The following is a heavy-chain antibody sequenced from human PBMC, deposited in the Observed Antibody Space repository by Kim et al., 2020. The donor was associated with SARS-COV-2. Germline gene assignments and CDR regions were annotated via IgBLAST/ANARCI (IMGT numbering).Heavy chain of an antibody. V-gene: IGHV1-3*01. Sequence: ASVKVSCKASGYTFTAYALYWVRQAPGQSLEWLGWINAGNGNTKYSQNFQGRLIITRDTSANTVYMELSSLRSSDTAIYYCAREGHSSGLLGFDNWGLGTLVTISS. J-gene: IGHJ4*02. CDR1: GYTFTAYA. D-gene: IGHD6-19*01. CDR2: INAGNGNT. CDR3: AREGHSSGLLGFDN.